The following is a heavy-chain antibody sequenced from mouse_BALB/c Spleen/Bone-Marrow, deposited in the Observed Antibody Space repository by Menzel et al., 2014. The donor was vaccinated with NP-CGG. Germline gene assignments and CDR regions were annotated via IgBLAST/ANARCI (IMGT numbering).Heavy chain of an antibody. D-gene: IGHD4-1*01. CDR3: ASLTRTFDY. CDR2: IDPASGNI. J-gene: IGHJ2*01. Sequence: VQLQQSGTDLVKPGASVKLSCTASGFNIKDTYMHWVKQRPEQGLDWIGRIDPASGNIQYDPKFQGRAAITADTSSNTAYLQLSSLTSEDTAVYYCASLTRTFDYWGQGTPLTVSS. V-gene: IGHV14-3*02. CDR1: GFNIKDTY.